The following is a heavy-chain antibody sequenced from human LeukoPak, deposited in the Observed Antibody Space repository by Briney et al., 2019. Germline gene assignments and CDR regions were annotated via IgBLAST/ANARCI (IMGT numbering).Heavy chain of an antibody. Sequence: SVKVSCKASGGTFSSYAISWVRQAPGQGLEWMGRIIPILGIANYAQKFQGRVTITADKSTSTAYMELSSLRSEDTAVYYCARDPGENYDFWSGLDYYYYMDVWGKGTTVTVSS. CDR2: IIPILGIA. CDR1: GGTFSSYA. V-gene: IGHV1-69*04. CDR3: ARDPGENYDFWSGLDYYYYMDV. J-gene: IGHJ6*03. D-gene: IGHD3-3*01.